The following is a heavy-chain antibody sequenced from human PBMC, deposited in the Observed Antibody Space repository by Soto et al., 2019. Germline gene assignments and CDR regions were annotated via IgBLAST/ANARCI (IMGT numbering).Heavy chain of an antibody. CDR1: VYSFTSYW. CDR3: ATHPHYYGSGSYYNE. CDR2: IYPGDSDT. Sequence: PGESLKISCKGSVYSFTSYWIGWVRQMPGKGLEWMGIIYPGDSDTRYSPSFQGQVTISADKSISTAYLQWSSLKASDTAMYYCATHPHYYGSGSYYNEWGQGTLVTVSS. V-gene: IGHV5-51*01. J-gene: IGHJ4*02. D-gene: IGHD3-10*01.